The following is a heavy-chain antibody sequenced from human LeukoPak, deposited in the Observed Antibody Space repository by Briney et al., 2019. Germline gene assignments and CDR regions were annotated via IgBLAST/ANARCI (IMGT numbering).Heavy chain of an antibody. D-gene: IGHD2-2*01. J-gene: IGHJ4*02. CDR1: GGSFSGYY. Sequence: PSETLSLTCAVYGGSFSGYYWSWIRQPPGKGLEWIGEINHSGSTNYNPSLKSRVTISVDTSKNQFSLKLSSVTAADTAVYYCASSVYCSSTSCHPRGLGYWGQGTLVTASS. V-gene: IGHV4-34*01. CDR2: INHSGST. CDR3: ASSVYCSSTSCHPRGLGY.